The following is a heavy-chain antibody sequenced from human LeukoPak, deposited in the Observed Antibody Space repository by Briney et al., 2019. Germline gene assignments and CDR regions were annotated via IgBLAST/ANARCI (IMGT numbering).Heavy chain of an antibody. CDR1: GGSISSGSYY. J-gene: IGHJ3*02. CDR2: IYTSGST. V-gene: IGHV4-61*02. D-gene: IGHD3-9*01. Sequence: NPSETLSLTCTVSGGSISSGSYYWSWIRQPAGKGLEWIGRIYTSGSTNYNPSLKSRVTISVDTSKNQFSLKLSSVTAADTAVYCCARDALGLRYFGPAEGAFDIWGQGTMVTVSS. CDR3: ARDALGLRYFGPAEGAFDI.